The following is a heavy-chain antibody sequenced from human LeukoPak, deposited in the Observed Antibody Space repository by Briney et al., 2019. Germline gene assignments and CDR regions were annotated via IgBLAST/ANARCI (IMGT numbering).Heavy chain of an antibody. J-gene: IGHJ5*02. CDR3: ARGQGATVPQVGKNWFDP. V-gene: IGHV4-34*01. CDR1: IDSFSNYH. Sequence: SETLSLTCAVYIDSFSNYHWNWIRQTPSKGLEWIGEVNEVGGTNISPSLRNRVILSVDTSKNQFFLKLISVTVADTAVYYCARGQGATVPQVGKNWFDPWGQGTRVTVSS. CDR2: VNEVGGT. D-gene: IGHD1-26*01.